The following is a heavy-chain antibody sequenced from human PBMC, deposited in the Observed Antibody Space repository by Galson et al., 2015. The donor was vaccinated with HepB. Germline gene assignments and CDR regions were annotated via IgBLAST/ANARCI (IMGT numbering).Heavy chain of an antibody. V-gene: IGHV5-51*01. CDR2: IYPGDSDT. CDR1: GYSFSNYW. Sequence: QSGAEVKKPGESLKISCKGSGYSFSNYWIAWVRQRPGKGLEWMGMIYPGDSDTRYSPSFQGQVTISVDKSTTNSYLQWSSLKASDTAMYYCVRREEGATCFDYWGQGALVTVSS. J-gene: IGHJ4*02. D-gene: IGHD1-26*01. CDR3: VRREEGATCFDY.